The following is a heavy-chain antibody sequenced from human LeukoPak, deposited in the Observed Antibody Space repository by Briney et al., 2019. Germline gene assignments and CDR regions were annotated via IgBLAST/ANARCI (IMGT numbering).Heavy chain of an antibody. D-gene: IGHD3-22*01. Sequence: AGGSLRLSCAASGFTFSSYAMSWVRQAPGKGLEWVSAIGGSGGSTYYADSVKGRFTISRDNSKNTLYLQMNSLRAEDTAVYYCAKDQEDYYDSSGYYRHGMDVWGQGTTVTVSS. J-gene: IGHJ6*02. V-gene: IGHV3-23*01. CDR2: IGGSGGST. CDR3: AKDQEDYYDSSGYYRHGMDV. CDR1: GFTFSSYA.